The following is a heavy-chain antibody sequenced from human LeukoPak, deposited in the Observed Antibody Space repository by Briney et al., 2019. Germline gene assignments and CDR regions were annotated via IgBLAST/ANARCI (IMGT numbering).Heavy chain of an antibody. V-gene: IGHV3-23*01. CDR1: GFTFSSYA. CDR2: ISGIVVST. J-gene: IGHJ4*02. Sequence: PGGSLRLSCAASGFTFSSYAMGGVRQAPGKGLEWVSAISGIVVSTYYADSVKGRFTISRDNSKNTLYLQMNSLRAEDTAVYYCAKDRDDYVWGSYRYTAYFDYWGQGTLVTVSS. CDR3: AKDRDDYVWGSYRYTAYFDY. D-gene: IGHD3-16*02.